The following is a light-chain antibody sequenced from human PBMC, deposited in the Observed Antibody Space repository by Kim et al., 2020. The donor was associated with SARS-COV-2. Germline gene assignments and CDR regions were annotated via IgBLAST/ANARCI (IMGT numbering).Light chain of an antibody. J-gene: IGKJ4*01. Sequence: EIVLTQSPATLSLSPGERATLSCRASQSVSTSLAWYQQKPGQAPRLLIYDASKRATGTPARFSASGSGTDFTLTISSLESEDFAVYFCQQRSNWLTFGGGTKVDIK. CDR1: QSVSTS. CDR2: DAS. V-gene: IGKV3-11*01. CDR3: QQRSNWLT.